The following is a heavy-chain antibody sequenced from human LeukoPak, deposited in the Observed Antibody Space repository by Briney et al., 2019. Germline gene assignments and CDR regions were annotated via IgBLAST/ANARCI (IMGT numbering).Heavy chain of an antibody. V-gene: IGHV4-59*01. Sequence: SETLSLTCTVSGGSISSYYCSWIRQPPGKGLEWIGYIYYIGSTNHNPSLKSRVTISVDTSKNQFSLKLSSVTAADTAVYYCARAGYSSGWYSPWWFDPWGQGTLVTVSS. D-gene: IGHD6-19*01. CDR2: IYYIGST. J-gene: IGHJ5*02. CDR3: ARAGYSSGWYSPWWFDP. CDR1: GGSISSYY.